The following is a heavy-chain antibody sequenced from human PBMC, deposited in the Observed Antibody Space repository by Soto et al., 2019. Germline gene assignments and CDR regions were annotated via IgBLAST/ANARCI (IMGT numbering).Heavy chain of an antibody. Sequence: PSETLSLTCTVSGASISSNTYYWSWIRQYPGKGLEWIGQIKHSGGTNYNPLLKSRVTISVDTPRNQFSLKLSSVTAADTAVYFCARTYYYRSGTYFAWFDPWGQETLVTVSS. V-gene: IGHV4-39*07. J-gene: IGHJ5*02. D-gene: IGHD3-10*01. CDR2: IKHSGGT. CDR1: GASISSNTYY. CDR3: ARTYYYRSGTYFAWFDP.